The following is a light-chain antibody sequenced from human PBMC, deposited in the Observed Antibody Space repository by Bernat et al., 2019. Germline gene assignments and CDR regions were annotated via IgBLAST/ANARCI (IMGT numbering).Light chain of an antibody. CDR1: QSISTK. V-gene: IGKV3-15*01. Sequence: VMTQSPVTLSVSPGERATLSCRAAQSISTKLAWYQERAGQAPRLLIYDASTRATGVPVRFSGSGSGTEFTLTISSLQSDDFAIYFCQEYSSWPRSTFGQGPSWRS. J-gene: IGKJ2*01. CDR3: QEYSSWPRST. CDR2: DAS.